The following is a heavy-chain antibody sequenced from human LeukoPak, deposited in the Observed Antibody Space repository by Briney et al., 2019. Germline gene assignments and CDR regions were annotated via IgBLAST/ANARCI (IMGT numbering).Heavy chain of an antibody. CDR2: INPNSGGT. CDR3: ARTGHYGDHVFDY. Sequence: ASVKISCKASGYTFTGYYMHWVRQAPGQGLEWMGWINPNSGGTNYAQKFQGWVTMTRDTSISTAYMELSRLRSDDTAVYYCARTGHYGDHVFDYWGQGTLVTVSS. D-gene: IGHD4-17*01. CDR1: GYTFTGYY. J-gene: IGHJ4*02. V-gene: IGHV1-2*04.